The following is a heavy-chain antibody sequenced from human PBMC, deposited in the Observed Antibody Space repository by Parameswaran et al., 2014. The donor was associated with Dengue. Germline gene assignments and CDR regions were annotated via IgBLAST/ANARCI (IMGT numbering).Heavy chain of an antibody. Sequence: WIRQPPGKGLEWVSSISSSSSYIYYADSVKGRFTISRDNAKNSLYLQMNSLRAEDTAVYYCARSTRRSSSTHYYYYGMDVWGQGTTVTVSS. D-gene: IGHD6-6*01. J-gene: IGHJ6*02. V-gene: IGHV3-21*01. CDR3: ARSTRRSSSTHYYYYGMDV. CDR2: ISSSSSYI.